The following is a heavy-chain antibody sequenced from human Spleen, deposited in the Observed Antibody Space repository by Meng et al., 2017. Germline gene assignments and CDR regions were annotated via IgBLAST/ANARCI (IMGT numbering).Heavy chain of an antibody. CDR2: INHSVST. CDR1: GGSFSVYY. J-gene: IGHJ4*02. D-gene: IGHD4-11*01. V-gene: IGHV4-34*01. CDR3: ARGPTTMAHDFDY. Sequence: QVTFQHWGVGLMTRSDTVSHTFVVSGGSFSVYYWSWIRQHPGKGLDWIGEINHSVSTIYYQSLESRATISVDTSQNNLSLKLSSVTSADSAVYYCARGPTTMAHDFDYWGQGTLVTVSS.